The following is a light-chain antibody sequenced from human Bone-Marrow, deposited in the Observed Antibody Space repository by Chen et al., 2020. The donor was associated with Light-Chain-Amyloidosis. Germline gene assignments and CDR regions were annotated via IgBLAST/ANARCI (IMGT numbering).Light chain of an antibody. V-gene: IGKV3-11*01. CDR3: QQSTNWPLT. J-gene: IGKJ4*01. CDR2: DAS. CDR1: QSVKTD. Sequence: DIVMTQSTATLSLSPGERATLSCRASQSVKTDLAWYQQKPGQAPRLLIYDASNRATGIPARFSGSGSGTDFILTISSLEPGDFAVYYCQQSTNWPLTFGGGTKVEIK.